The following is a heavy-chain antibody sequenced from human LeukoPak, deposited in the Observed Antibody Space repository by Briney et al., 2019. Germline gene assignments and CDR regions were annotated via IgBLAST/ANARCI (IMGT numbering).Heavy chain of an antibody. J-gene: IGHJ6*03. V-gene: IGHV4-61*02. CDR3: ARSQRWEVAMVYYYYMDV. Sequence: SETLSLTCTVSGGSISSGSYYWSWIRQPAGTGLEWIGRIYTSGSTNYNPSLKSRVIISVDTSKNQFSLKLSSVTAADTAVYYCARSQRWEVAMVYYYYMDVWGKGTTVTVSS. CDR2: IYTSGST. D-gene: IGHD5-18*01. CDR1: GGSISSGSYY.